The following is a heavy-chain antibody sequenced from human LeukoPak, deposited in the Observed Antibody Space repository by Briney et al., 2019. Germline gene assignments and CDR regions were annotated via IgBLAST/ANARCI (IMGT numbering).Heavy chain of an antibody. J-gene: IGHJ1*01. D-gene: IGHD6-19*01. CDR3: ARGRPGYSSSSFGD. V-gene: IGHV3-48*01. CDR2: ISSSSTTI. Sequence: GGSLTLACEVSGFTLSSYNMNWVRQAPGKGLEWISYISSSSTTIYYADSVEGRVTISRDTAKNSLYLQMNSLRAEDTAIYYCARGRPGYSSSSFGDWGPGPLVTVSS. CDR1: GFTLSSYN.